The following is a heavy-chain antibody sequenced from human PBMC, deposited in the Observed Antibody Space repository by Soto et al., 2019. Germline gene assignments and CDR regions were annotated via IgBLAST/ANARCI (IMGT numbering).Heavy chain of an antibody. V-gene: IGHV3-21*01. J-gene: IGHJ3*02. CDR1: GFTFSSYS. CDR2: ISSSSSYI. Sequence: EVQLVESGGGLVKPGGSLRLSCAASGFTFSSYSMNWVRQAPGKGLEWVASISSSSSYIYYADSVKGRFTISRDNAKNSLYLQMNSLRAEDTAVYYCARDSGGYDSSGYHLNDAFDIWGQGTMVTVSS. D-gene: IGHD3-22*01. CDR3: ARDSGGYDSSGYHLNDAFDI.